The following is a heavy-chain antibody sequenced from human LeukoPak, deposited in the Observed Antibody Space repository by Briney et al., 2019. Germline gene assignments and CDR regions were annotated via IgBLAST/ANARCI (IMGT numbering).Heavy chain of an antibody. V-gene: IGHV1-18*01. CDR1: GYIFTSYG. D-gene: IGHD3-10*01. Sequence: ASVKVSCKASGYIFTSYGISWVRQAPGQGLEWMGWISAYNGNTNYAQKLQGRVTMTTDTSTSTAYMELSSLRSEDTAVYYCARRVGESHPINWFDPWGQGTLVTVSS. J-gene: IGHJ5*02. CDR2: ISAYNGNT. CDR3: ARRVGESHPINWFDP.